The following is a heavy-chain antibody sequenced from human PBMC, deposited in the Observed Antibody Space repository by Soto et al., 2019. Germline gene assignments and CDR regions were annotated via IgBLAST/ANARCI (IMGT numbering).Heavy chain of an antibody. CDR1: GFTFSNAW. V-gene: IGHV3-15*01. CDR2: IKSKTDGGTT. Sequence: EVQLVESGGGLVKPGGSLRLSCAASGFTFSNAWMSWVRQAPGKGLECVGRIKSKTDGGTTDYAAPVKGRFTISRDDSKNTLYLQMNSPKTEDTAVYYCTTTKKYYYGSGSYGGGFDYWGQGTLVTVSS. CDR3: TTTKKYYYGSGSYGGGFDY. J-gene: IGHJ4*02. D-gene: IGHD3-10*01.